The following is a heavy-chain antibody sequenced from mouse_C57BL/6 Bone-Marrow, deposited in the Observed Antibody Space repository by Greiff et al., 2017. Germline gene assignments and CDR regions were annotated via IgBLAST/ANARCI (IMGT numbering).Heavy chain of an antibody. CDR1: GFTFSDYY. CDR3: ARHAPKYAMDY. CDR2: ISNGGGST. V-gene: IGHV5-12*01. J-gene: IGHJ4*01. Sequence: EVKLVESGGGLVQPGGSLKLSCAASGFTFSDYYMYWVRQTPEKRLEWVAYISNGGGSTYYPDTVKGRFTISRDNAKNTLYLQMSRLKSEDTAMYYCARHAPKYAMDYWGQGTSVTVSS.